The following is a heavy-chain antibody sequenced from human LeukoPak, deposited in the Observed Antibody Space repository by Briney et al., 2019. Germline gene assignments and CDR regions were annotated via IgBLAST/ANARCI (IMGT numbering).Heavy chain of an antibody. Sequence: GGSLRLSCAASGFTFSSYAMHWVRQAPGKGLEWVAVISYDGSNKYYADSVKGRFTISRDNSENTLYLQMNSLRAEDTAVYYCARSSSWVRYYYGMDVWGQGTTVTVSS. D-gene: IGHD6-13*01. V-gene: IGHV3-30-3*01. CDR3: ARSSSWVRYYYGMDV. CDR2: ISYDGSNK. CDR1: GFTFSSYA. J-gene: IGHJ6*02.